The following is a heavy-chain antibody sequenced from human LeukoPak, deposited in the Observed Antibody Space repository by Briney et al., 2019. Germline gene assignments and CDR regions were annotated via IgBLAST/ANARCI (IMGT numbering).Heavy chain of an antibody. CDR1: GGSISSSSYY. V-gene: IGHV4-39*01. Sequence: PSETLSLTCTVSGGSISSSSYYWGWIRQPPGKGLEWIGSIYYSGSTYYNPSLKSRVTISVDTSKNQFSLKLSSVTAADTAVYYCARLKRASDWSGYPYYFDYWGQGTLVTVSS. CDR3: ARLKRASDWSGYPYYFDY. J-gene: IGHJ4*02. CDR2: IYYSGST. D-gene: IGHD3-3*01.